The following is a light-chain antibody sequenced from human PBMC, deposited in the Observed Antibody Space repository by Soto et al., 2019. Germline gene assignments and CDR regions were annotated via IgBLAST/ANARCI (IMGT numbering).Light chain of an antibody. CDR1: QSVSSSY. J-gene: IGKJ2*01. CDR2: GAS. V-gene: IGKV3-20*01. Sequence: EIVLTQSPGTLSLSPGERATLSCRASQSVSSSYLAWYQQKPGQAPSLLIYGASFRATGIPDRFSGSGSGXDXXXXXXRXEPEDFAVYYCQQYGSSPYTFGQGTKLEIK. CDR3: QQYGSSPYT.